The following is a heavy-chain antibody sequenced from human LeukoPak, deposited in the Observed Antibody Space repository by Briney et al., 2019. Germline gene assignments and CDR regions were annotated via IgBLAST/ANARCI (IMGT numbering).Heavy chain of an antibody. J-gene: IGHJ4*02. CDR3: ARDPRLRGTYYFDY. D-gene: IGHD4-17*01. Sequence: GGSLRLSCAASGFTFSSYAMHWVSQAPGKGLEWVAVISYDGSNKYYADSVKGRFTISRDNSKNTLYLQMNSLRAEDTAVYYCARDPRLRGTYYFDYWGQGTLVTVSS. CDR1: GFTFSSYA. CDR2: ISYDGSNK. V-gene: IGHV3-30-3*01.